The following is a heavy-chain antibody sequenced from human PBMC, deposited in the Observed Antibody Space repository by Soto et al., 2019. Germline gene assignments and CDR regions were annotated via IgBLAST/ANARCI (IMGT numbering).Heavy chain of an antibody. CDR2: IYYSGST. V-gene: IGHV4-30-4*01. D-gene: IGHD2-15*01. CDR1: GGSISSCDYY. CDR3: ARETSLSYCSGGSCYSNWFDP. J-gene: IGHJ5*02. Sequence: SETLSLTCTVSGGSISSCDYYWSWIRQPPGKGLEWIGYIYYSGSTYYNPSLKSRVTISVDTSKNQFSLKLSSVTAADTAVYYCARETSLSYCSGGSCYSNWFDPWGQGTLVTVSS.